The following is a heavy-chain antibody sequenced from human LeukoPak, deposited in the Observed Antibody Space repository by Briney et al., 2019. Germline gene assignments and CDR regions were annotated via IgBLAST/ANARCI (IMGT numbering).Heavy chain of an antibody. J-gene: IGHJ5*02. Sequence: PGGSLRLSCAASGFTFSSYCMSWVRQAPGKGLECVSIIYNNNTYYADSVKGRFTISRDNSKNTLYLQMNSLRAEDTAVYYCARGRYSRTCRWLDPWGQGTLVTVSS. CDR3: ARGRYSRTCRWLDP. D-gene: IGHD4-11*01. V-gene: IGHV3-66*01. CDR2: IYNNNT. CDR1: GFTFSSYC.